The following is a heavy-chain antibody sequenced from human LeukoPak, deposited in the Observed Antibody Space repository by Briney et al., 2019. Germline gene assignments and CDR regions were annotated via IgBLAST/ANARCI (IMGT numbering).Heavy chain of an antibody. CDR2: IKQDGSEK. V-gene: IGHV3-7*01. D-gene: IGHD3-3*01. CDR3: ARDWEEDYDFWSDLSGIDYYYYYYMDV. CDR1: GFTFSSYW. Sequence: AGGSLRLSCAASGFTFSSYWMSWVRQAPGKGLEWEANIKQDGSEKYYVDSVKGRFTISRDNAKNSLYLQMNSLRAEDTAVYYCARDWEEDYDFWSDLSGIDYYYYYYMDVWGKGTTVTVSS. J-gene: IGHJ6*03.